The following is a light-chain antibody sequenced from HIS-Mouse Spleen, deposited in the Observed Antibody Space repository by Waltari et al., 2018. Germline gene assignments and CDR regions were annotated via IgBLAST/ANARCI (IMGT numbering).Light chain of an antibody. CDR3: CSYAGSYTLV. V-gene: IGLV2-11*01. Sequence: QSALTQPRSVSGSPGQSVTISCTGTSSDVGGYNYVSWYQQHPCNAPKLMISDVSKLPSGVPDRVSGSKSGNTASLTISGLQAEDEADYYCCSYAGSYTLVFGGGTKLTVL. CDR1: SSDVGGYNY. CDR2: DVS. J-gene: IGLJ2*01.